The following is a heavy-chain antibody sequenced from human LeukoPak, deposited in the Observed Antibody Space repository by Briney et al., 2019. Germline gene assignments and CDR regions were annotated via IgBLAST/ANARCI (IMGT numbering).Heavy chain of an antibody. Sequence: GESLKISCKGSGYSFTSYWSGWVRQMPGKGLEGRGSIYPGDSDTRYSPSFQGEVTISADKSISTAYLQWSSLKASDTAMYYCARPAYTVVPAAASVAFDIWGQGTMVTVSS. CDR2: IYPGDSDT. CDR3: ARPAYTVVPAAASVAFDI. CDR1: GYSFTSYW. D-gene: IGHD2-2*01. V-gene: IGHV5-51*01. J-gene: IGHJ3*02.